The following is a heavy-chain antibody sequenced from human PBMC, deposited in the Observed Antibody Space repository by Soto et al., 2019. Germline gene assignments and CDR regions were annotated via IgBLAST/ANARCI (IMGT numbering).Heavy chain of an antibody. V-gene: IGHV3-30*03. D-gene: IGHD3-10*01. Sequence: GGSLRLSCAASGFTFSSYGMHWVRQAPGKGLEWVAVISYDGSNKYYADSVKGRFTISRDNAKNSLYLQMNSLRAEDTAVYYCAREPPSTMVIYDYWGQGTLVTVSS. CDR3: AREPPSTMVIYDY. CDR2: ISYDGSNK. CDR1: GFTFSSYG. J-gene: IGHJ4*02.